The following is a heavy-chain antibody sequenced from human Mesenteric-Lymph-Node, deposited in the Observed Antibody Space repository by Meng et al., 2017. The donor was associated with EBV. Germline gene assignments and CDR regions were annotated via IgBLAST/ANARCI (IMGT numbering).Heavy chain of an antibody. V-gene: IGHV4-4*02. CDR1: GGSIRKRNW. Sequence: SGPSTVKASGTLFPTCAVSGGSIRKRNWGGWVRQPPGKGLEWIGEIYHSGSTNYNPSLKSRVTISVDKSKNQFSLNLSSVTAADTAVYYCARVGQWLPIDYWGQGTLVTVSS. D-gene: IGHD6-19*01. CDR2: IYHSGST. J-gene: IGHJ4*02. CDR3: ARVGQWLPIDY.